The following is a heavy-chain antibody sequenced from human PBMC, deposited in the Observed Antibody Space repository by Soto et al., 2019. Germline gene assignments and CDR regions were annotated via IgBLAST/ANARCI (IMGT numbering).Heavy chain of an antibody. D-gene: IGHD1-1*01. CDR2: YHSGGST. CDR3: VRSRQMESGNDYGLDV. CDR1: GVSLNTADTG. J-gene: IGHJ6*02. V-gene: IGHV4-30-4*01. Sequence: QVQLQGSGSGLVKPSQSLSLTCTVSGVSLNTADTGWSGIRQSPGKGLEFIGYYHSGGSTYYDASFRSRVIISADTSNSQFSLKLSSVTVADTAVYFCVRSRQMESGNDYGLDVWGQGTTVTVSS.